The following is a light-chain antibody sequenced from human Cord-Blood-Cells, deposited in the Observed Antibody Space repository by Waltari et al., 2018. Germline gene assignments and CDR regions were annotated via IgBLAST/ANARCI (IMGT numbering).Light chain of an antibody. CDR2: AAS. CDR3: QQYYSYPYS. V-gene: IGKV1-8*01. Sequence: AIRMTQSPSSFSASTGDRVTITCRASQGISSYLAWYQQKPGKAPKLLIYAASTLQSGVPSRCSGSGYGTDFTLTISCLQSEDFATYYCQQYYSYPYSFGQGTKLEIK. J-gene: IGKJ2*03. CDR1: QGISSY.